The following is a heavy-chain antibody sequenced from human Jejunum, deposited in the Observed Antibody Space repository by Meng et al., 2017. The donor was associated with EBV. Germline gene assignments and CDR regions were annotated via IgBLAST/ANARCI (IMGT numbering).Heavy chain of an antibody. D-gene: IGHD1-14*01. Sequence: QGELEDSGPGLVKPSATLSLTCPFSGDSVSSGSHYWSWIRQPPGKTLEWIGYVYYSGTTNYNPSLKSRVTVSVDTSKNQFSLNLTSVTAADTAMYYCARDLYNHSSAGFDFWGRGTLVTVSS. CDR3: ARDLYNHSSAGFDF. J-gene: IGHJ4*02. CDR1: GDSVSSGSHY. CDR2: VYYSGTT. V-gene: IGHV4-61*01.